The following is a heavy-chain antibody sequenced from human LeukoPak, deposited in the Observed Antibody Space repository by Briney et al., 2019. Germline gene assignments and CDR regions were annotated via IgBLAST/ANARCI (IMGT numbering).Heavy chain of an antibody. CDR3: ARGSYYDSSGYPRPYYYYYYMDV. J-gene: IGHJ6*03. V-gene: IGHV1-8*01. D-gene: IGHD3-22*01. CDR2: MNPNSGNT. CDR1: GYTFTSHH. Sequence: ASVKVSCKASGYTFTSHHINWVRQAAGQGPEWMGWMNPNSGNTVYAQKFQDRVTMTWDTSISTAYMELSSLRSDDTAVYYCARGSYYDSSGYPRPYYYYYYMDVWGKGTTVTVSS.